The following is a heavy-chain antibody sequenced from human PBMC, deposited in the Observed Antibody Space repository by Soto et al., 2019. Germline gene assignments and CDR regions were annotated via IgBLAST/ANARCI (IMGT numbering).Heavy chain of an antibody. D-gene: IGHD6-19*01. J-gene: IGHJ2*01. CDR3: ARLASGWQYYYFDF. CDR1: GGSFSPYF. V-gene: IGHV4-34*01. Sequence: QVQLQQWGAGLLKPSETLSLTFAVYGGSFSPYFWSWIRQPPGKGLEWIGEINPSGSTNYNPSLTLRATLSVDTSKNQVSLTLTSVTAADTAVYYCARLASGWQYYYFDFWGRGTPVTVSS. CDR2: INPSGST.